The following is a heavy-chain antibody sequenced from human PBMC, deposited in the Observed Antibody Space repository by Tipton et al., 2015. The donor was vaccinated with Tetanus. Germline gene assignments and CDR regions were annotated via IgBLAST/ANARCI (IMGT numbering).Heavy chain of an antibody. CDR1: GHSLTKLS. J-gene: IGHJ6*02. V-gene: IGHV1-24*01. CDR2: FHPKDGER. Sequence: QLVQSGAEVKKPGASVKVSCKASGHSLTKLSMHWVRQAPGKGLEWMGGFHPKDGERTYALQFQGRLTVTEDTSAVTAYMGLRSLRSEDTALYCCATEGNVGVVPGDKSYYYGLDVWGQGTTVTVSS. D-gene: IGHD3-3*01. CDR3: ATEGNVGVVPGDKSYYYGLDV.